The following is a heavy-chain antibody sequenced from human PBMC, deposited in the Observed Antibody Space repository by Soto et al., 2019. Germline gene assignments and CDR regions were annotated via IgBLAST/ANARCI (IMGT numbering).Heavy chain of an antibody. CDR2: IYYSGST. Sequence: QVQLQESGPGLVKPSQTLSLTCTVSGGSISSAGYNWSWIRQHPGKGLEWIGYIYYSGSTYYNPSLRSRVTISVATSKSQCSLKLSSVPAAXXAXXXXXXXXXXXXXXXXXDYXGQGTLVTVSS. CDR1: GGSISSAGYN. V-gene: IGHV4-31*03. J-gene: IGHJ4*02. CDR3: XXXXXXXXXXXXXDY.